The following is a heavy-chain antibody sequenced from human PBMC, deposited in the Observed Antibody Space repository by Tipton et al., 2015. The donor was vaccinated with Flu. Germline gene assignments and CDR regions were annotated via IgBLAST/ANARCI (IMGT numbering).Heavy chain of an antibody. Sequence: SGFTFSDFWMKWVRQAPGKGLEWVANIKQDGSEKYYVDSVKGRFTISRDNMKKSLYLQMNSLRVEDTAVYYCTRGLGWLVETWGQGTLVTVSS. D-gene: IGHD6-19*01. CDR1: GFTFSDFW. CDR2: IKQDGSEK. V-gene: IGHV3-7*01. J-gene: IGHJ5*02. CDR3: TRGLGWLVET.